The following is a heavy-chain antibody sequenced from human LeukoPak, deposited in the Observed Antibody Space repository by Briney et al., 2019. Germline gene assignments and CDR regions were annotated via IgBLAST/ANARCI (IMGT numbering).Heavy chain of an antibody. Sequence: GSLRLSCAASGFTLNDYAMHWVRQAPGKGLEWVAVMSWDGSNKDYADSVKGRFTISRDNSKNTLYLQMNSLKTEDTAMYYCAKSNYYGSALGYFDYWGQGTLVTVSS. J-gene: IGHJ4*02. CDR1: GFTLNDYA. V-gene: IGHV3-30*04. CDR3: AKSNYYGSALGYFDY. D-gene: IGHD3-10*01. CDR2: MSWDGSNK.